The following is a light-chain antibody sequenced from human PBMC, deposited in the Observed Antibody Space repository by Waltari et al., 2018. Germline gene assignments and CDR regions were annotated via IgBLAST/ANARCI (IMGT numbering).Light chain of an antibody. J-gene: IGLJ2*01. CDR3: CSYSRTNIVI. CDR2: DVN. Sequence: QSALTQPASVSGSPGQSITIACTGTSNDIGTYSRLSWYPQRPGQAPNLVIYDVNRRPSGVSLRFSGSKSDNTASLTVSGLQAEDEAEYYCCSYSRTNIVIFGGGTKLTVL. CDR1: SNDIGTYSR. V-gene: IGLV2-14*03.